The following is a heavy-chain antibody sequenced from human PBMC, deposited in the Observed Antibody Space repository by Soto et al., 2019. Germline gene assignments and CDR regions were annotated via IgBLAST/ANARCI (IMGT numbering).Heavy chain of an antibody. Sequence: PSETLSLTCTVSGGSISSGDYYWSWIRQPPGKGLEWIGYIYYSGSTYYSTSLKTRLTISKDTSKNQVVLTMTNMDPVDTATYYCARIPHYYGSGMVVWGQGTLVTVSS. CDR3: ARIPHYYGSGMVV. J-gene: IGHJ4*02. D-gene: IGHD3-10*01. CDR2: IYYSGST. V-gene: IGHV4-30-4*02. CDR1: GGSISSGDYY.